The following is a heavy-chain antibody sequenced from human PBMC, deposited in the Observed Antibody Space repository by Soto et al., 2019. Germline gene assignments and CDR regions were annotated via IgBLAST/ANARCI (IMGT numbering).Heavy chain of an antibody. D-gene: IGHD5-18*01. Sequence: AAVKVSCKASGYTFTGYYMHWVRQAPGQGLEWMGWINPNSGGTNYAQKFQGRVTMTRDTSIRTAYMELSRLRSDDTAVYYCAREGYSYGPGPSWFDPWGQGTLVTVSS. V-gene: IGHV1-2*02. CDR3: AREGYSYGPGPSWFDP. J-gene: IGHJ5*02. CDR1: GYTFTGYY. CDR2: INPNSGGT.